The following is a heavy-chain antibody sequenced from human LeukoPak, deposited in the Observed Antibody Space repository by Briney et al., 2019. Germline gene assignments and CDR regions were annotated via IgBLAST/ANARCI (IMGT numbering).Heavy chain of an antibody. J-gene: IGHJ6*02. CDR1: GYTFTSYD. Sequence: ASVKVSCKASGYTFTSYDINWVRQATGQGLEWMGWMNPNSGNTGYAQKFQGRVTMTRNTSISTAYMELSSLRSEDTAVYYCARGTHSGYDWSYYYYGMDVWGQGTTVTVSS. V-gene: IGHV1-8*01. D-gene: IGHD5-12*01. CDR2: MNPNSGNT. CDR3: ARGTHSGYDWSYYYYGMDV.